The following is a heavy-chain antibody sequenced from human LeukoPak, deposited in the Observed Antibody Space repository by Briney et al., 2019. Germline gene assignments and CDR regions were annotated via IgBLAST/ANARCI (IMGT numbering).Heavy chain of an antibody. CDR1: GGSISSYY. Sequence: SETLSLTCTVSGGSISSYYWSWIRQPPGKGLEWIGYIYYSGSTNYNPSLKSRVTISVDTSKNQFSLKLSSVTAADTAVYYCARRAGDSSGYKNWGQGTLVTVSS. V-gene: IGHV4-59*08. CDR3: ARRAGDSSGYKN. J-gene: IGHJ4*02. D-gene: IGHD3-22*01. CDR2: IYYSGST.